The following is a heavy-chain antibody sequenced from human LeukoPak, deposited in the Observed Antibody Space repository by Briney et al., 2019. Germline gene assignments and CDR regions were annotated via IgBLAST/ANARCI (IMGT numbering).Heavy chain of an antibody. CDR1: GFTFSSYA. Sequence: GGSLRLSCAASGFTFSSYAMSWVRQAPGKGLEWVSAISGSGGSTYYADSVKGRFTISRDNPKNTLYLQMNSLRAEDTAVYYCAKQRDYYDSSGYYRGYYFDYWGQGTLVTVSS. V-gene: IGHV3-23*01. CDR3: AKQRDYYDSSGYYRGYYFDY. CDR2: ISGSGGST. D-gene: IGHD3-22*01. J-gene: IGHJ4*02.